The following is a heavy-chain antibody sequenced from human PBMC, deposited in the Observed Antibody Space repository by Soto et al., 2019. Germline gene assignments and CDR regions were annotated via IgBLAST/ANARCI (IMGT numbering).Heavy chain of an antibody. CDR1: GFTFSSYG. D-gene: IGHD3-10*01. V-gene: IGHV3-30*18. CDR2: ISYDGSNK. Sequence: PGGSLRLSCAASGFTFSSYGMHWVRQAPGKGLEWVAVISYDGSNKYYADSVKGRFTISRDNSKNTLYLQMNSLRAEDTAVYYCAKDYYGSTDLFDYWGQGTLVTVSS. CDR3: AKDYYGSTDLFDY. J-gene: IGHJ4*02.